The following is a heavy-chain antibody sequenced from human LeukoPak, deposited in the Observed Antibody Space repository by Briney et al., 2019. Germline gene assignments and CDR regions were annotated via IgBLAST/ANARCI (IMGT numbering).Heavy chain of an antibody. J-gene: IGHJ4*02. D-gene: IGHD1-26*01. CDR2: ITGDGSST. V-gene: IGHV3-74*01. CDR3: AQGGSPGAFDY. CDR1: GFTFNDYY. Sequence: GESLRLSCAASGFTFNDYYMHWVRQAPGKGLVWVARITGDGSSTKYADSVKGRFTISRDNAKNTLYLQMNSLRIEDTSVYYCAQGGSPGAFDYWGQGTLVTVSS.